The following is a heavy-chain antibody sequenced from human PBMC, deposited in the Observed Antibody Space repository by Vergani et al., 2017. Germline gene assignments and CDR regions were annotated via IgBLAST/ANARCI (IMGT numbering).Heavy chain of an antibody. J-gene: IGHJ5*02. Sequence: QVQLVQSGAEVKKPGASVKVSCKASGYTFTSYAMHWVRQAPGQRLEWMGWINAGNGNTKYSQKFQGRVTITRDTSASTVYMELSSLRSEDTAVYYCARGTIFGVVIIRWGWFDPWGQGTLVTVSS. CDR3: ARGTIFGVVIIRWGWFDP. CDR2: INAGNGNT. D-gene: IGHD3-3*01. V-gene: IGHV1-3*01. CDR1: GYTFTSYA.